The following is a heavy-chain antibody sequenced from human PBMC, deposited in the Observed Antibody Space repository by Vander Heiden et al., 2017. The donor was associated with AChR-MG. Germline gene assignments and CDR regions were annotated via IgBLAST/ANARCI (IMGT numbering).Heavy chain of an antibody. CDR3: ARGLPPRAKSGYSGYDLVY. V-gene: IGHV3-74*01. Sequence: EVQLVESGGGLVQPGGSLRLSSAASGFTFSSYWMHWVRQAPGKGLVWVSRINSDGSSTSYADSVKGRFTISRDNAKNTLYLQMNSLRAEDTAVYYCARGLPPRAKSGYSGYDLVYWGQGTLVTVSS. CDR2: INSDGSST. CDR1: GFTFSSYW. D-gene: IGHD5-12*01. J-gene: IGHJ4*02.